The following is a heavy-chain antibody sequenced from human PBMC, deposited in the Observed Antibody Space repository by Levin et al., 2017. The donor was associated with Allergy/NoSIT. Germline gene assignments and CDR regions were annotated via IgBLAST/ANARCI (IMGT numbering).Heavy chain of an antibody. V-gene: IGHV3-23*01. CDR2: ISGSGDTT. D-gene: IGHD4-23*01. Sequence: GESLKISCAVSGFTFSTYAMSWVRQAPGKGLEWVSAISGSGDTTFYADSVKGRFTISRDNSKNTLFLQMNSLRAEDTAVYYCAKDWWHGGNSLGAFAIWGQGTMVTVSS. CDR1: GFTFSTYA. J-gene: IGHJ3*02. CDR3: AKDWWHGGNSLGAFAI.